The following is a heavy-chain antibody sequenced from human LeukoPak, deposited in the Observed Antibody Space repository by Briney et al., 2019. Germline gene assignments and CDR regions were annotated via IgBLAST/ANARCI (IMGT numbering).Heavy chain of an antibody. D-gene: IGHD3-3*01. V-gene: IGHV3-74*01. J-gene: IGHJ3*02. Sequence: PGGSLRLSCAASGFTFSSCWMHWGRQAPGKGLVWVSRINSDGSSTSYADSVKGRFTIFRDNAKNTLYLQMNSLRAEDTAVYYCASVVGGYYPPVEGFDIWGQGTMVTVSS. CDR1: GFTFSSCW. CDR3: ASVVGGYYPPVEGFDI. CDR2: INSDGSST.